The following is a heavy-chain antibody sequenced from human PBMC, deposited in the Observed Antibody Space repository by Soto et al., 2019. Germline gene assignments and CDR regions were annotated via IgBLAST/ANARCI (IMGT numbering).Heavy chain of an antibody. CDR3: ARDQGVAAAGITWFDP. D-gene: IGHD6-13*01. V-gene: IGHV4-4*07. Sequence: QVQLQASGPGLVKPSETLSLTCTVSGASMNSYHWSWIRQPAGKGLEWIGHIHSSGSTNDNPSLMSRVTMSVDTSKNQFSLRLMSLTAADTAVYYCARDQGVAAAGITWFDPWGQGSLVTVSS. J-gene: IGHJ5*02. CDR1: GASMNSYH. CDR2: IHSSGST.